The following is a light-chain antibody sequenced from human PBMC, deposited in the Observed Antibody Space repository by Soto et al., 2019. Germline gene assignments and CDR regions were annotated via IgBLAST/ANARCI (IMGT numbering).Light chain of an antibody. Sequence: IVLTQSPVTLSFSPWEIATLSCSASHSFSGSYLAWYQQKPGQAPRLLIYGASSRATGIPDRFSGSGSGTDFTLTISRLEPEDFAVYYCQQYGSSPITFGQGTRLEIK. CDR2: GAS. CDR1: HSFSGSY. CDR3: QQYGSSPIT. J-gene: IGKJ5*01. V-gene: IGKV3-20*01.